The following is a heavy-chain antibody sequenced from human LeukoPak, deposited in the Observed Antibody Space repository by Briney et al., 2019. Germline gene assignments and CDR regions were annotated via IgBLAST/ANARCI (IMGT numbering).Heavy chain of an antibody. Sequence: GSLRLSCTASGFSFGGYCLNWVRQAPGKGLEWVSYISSSGSTIYYADSVKGRFTISRDNAKNSLYLQMNSLRAEDTAVYYCASSGSYYDFDYWGQGTLVTVSS. CDR1: GFSFGGYC. V-gene: IGHV3-48*03. CDR2: ISSSGSTI. CDR3: ASSGSYYDFDY. D-gene: IGHD1-26*01. J-gene: IGHJ4*02.